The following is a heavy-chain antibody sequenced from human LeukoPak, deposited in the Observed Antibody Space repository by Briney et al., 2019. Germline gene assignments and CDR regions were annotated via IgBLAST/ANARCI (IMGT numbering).Heavy chain of an antibody. CDR3: ASPSTRSSSWYPYYYYMDV. J-gene: IGHJ6*03. Sequence: ASVKVSCKASGYTFTGYYMHWVRQAPGQGLEWMGWINPNSGGTNYAQKFQGRVTMTRDTSISTAYMELSRLRSDDTAVYYCASPSTRSSSWYPYYYYMDVWGKGTTVTVSS. CDR1: GYTFTGYY. V-gene: IGHV1-2*02. D-gene: IGHD6-13*01. CDR2: INPNSGGT.